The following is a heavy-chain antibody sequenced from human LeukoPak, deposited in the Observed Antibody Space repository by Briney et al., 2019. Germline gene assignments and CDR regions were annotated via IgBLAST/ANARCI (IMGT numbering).Heavy chain of an antibody. V-gene: IGHV4-39*01. CDR3: ASVDSSGYSLYYFDY. CDR2: IYYSGST. J-gene: IGHJ4*02. D-gene: IGHD3-22*01. CDR1: GGSISSSRYY. Sequence: SETLSLTCTGSGGSISSSRYYWGWIRQPPGKGLEWIGSIYYSGSTYYNPSLKSRVTISVDTSKNQFSLKLSSVTAADTAVYYCASVDSSGYSLYYFDYWGQGTLVTVSS.